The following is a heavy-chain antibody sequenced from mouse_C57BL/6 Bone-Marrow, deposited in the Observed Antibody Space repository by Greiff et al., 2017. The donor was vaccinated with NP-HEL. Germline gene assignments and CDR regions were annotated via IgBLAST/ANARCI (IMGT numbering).Heavy chain of an antibody. D-gene: IGHD2-4*01. CDR2: INSDGGST. V-gene: IGHV5-2*01. CDR3: ARHDYDGDPTMDY. Sequence: EVKLMESGGGLVQPGESLKLSCESNEYEFPSHDMSWVRKTPEKGLELVAAINSDGGSTYYPDTMERRFIISRDNTKKTLYLQMSSLRSEDTALYYCARHDYDGDPTMDYWGQGTSVTVSS. CDR1: EYEFPSHD. J-gene: IGHJ4*01.